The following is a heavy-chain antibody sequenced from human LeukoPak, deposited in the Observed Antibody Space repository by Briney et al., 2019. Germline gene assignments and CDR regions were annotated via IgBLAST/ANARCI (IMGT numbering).Heavy chain of an antibody. J-gene: IGHJ4*02. Sequence: PGGSLRLSCAASGFTVSSNYMSWVRQAPGKGLEWVSVIYSGGSTYYADSVKGRFTISRDNSKNTLYLQMNSLRAEDTAVYYCARLGMIQAYSTDDYWGPGTLVTVSS. CDR2: IYSGGST. CDR3: ARLGMIQAYSTDDY. V-gene: IGHV3-53*01. D-gene: IGHD6-13*01. CDR1: GFTVSSNY.